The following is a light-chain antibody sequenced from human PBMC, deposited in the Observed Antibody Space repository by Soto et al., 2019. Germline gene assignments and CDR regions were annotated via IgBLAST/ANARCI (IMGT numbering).Light chain of an antibody. CDR2: EVS. CDR1: SSDVGAYNY. V-gene: IGLV2-14*01. CDR3: FSFTTDWTHV. Sequence: QSVLTQPASVSGSPVQSITISFTGTSSDVGAYNYFSWFQQHPGKAPTLIISEVSDRPSGVSNRFSGSKSGNAASLTISGLQAEDEADYFCFSFTTDWTHVFGTGTKVTVL. J-gene: IGLJ1*01.